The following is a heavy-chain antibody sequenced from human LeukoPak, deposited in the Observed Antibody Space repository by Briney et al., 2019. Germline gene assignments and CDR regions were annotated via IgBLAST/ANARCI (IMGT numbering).Heavy chain of an antibody. CDR1: GFTFSSYT. CDR2: ISCSSTYI. D-gene: IGHD3-10*01. Sequence: GGSLRLSCAASGFTFSSYTMNWVRQAPGKGLEWVSSISCSSTYIYYADSVKGRFTISRDNAKNSLYLQMNSLRAEDTAIYHCARVGSWDTFDVWGQGTMVTVSS. CDR3: ARVGSWDTFDV. V-gene: IGHV3-21*01. J-gene: IGHJ3*01.